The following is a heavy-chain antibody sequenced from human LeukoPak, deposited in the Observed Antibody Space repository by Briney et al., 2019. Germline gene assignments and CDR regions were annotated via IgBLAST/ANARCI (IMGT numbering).Heavy chain of an antibody. CDR3: ARKYYYDSSGSDAFDI. CDR1: GFTFGSYS. CDR2: ISSGSGSSI. Sequence: GGSLRLSCAASGFTFGSYSMNWVRQAPGKGLEWVSYISSGSGSSIYYADSVQGRFSISRDSSKNTVDLQMNSLRAEDTAVYYCARKYYYDSSGSDAFDIWGQGTMVTVSS. J-gene: IGHJ3*02. V-gene: IGHV3-48*01. D-gene: IGHD3-22*01.